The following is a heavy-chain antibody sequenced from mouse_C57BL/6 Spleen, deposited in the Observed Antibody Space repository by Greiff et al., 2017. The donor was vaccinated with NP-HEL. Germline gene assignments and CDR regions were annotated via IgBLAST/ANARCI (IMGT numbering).Heavy chain of an antibody. CDR3: TREGSLGAMDY. CDR2: ISSGGDYI. V-gene: IGHV5-9-1*02. CDR1: GFTFSSYA. Sequence: EVKVVESGEGLVKPGGSLKLSCAASGFTFSSYAMSWVRQTPEKRLEWVAYISSGGDYIYYADTVKGRFTISRDNARNTLYLQMSSLKSEDTAMYYCTREGSLGAMDYWGQGTSVTVSS. D-gene: IGHD4-1*01. J-gene: IGHJ4*01.